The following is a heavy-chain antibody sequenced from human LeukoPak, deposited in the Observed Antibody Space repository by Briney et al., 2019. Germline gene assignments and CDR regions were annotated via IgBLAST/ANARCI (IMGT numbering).Heavy chain of an antibody. V-gene: IGHV1-18*01. J-gene: IGHJ5*02. CDR1: GYTFTSYG. CDR3: ARESYDYGDYRISWFDP. D-gene: IGHD4-17*01. Sequence: ASVKVSCMASGYTFTSYGISWVRQAPGQGLEWMGWISAYNGNTNYAQKLQGRVTMTTDTSTSTAYMELRSLRSDDTAVYYCARESYDYGDYRISWFDPWGQGTLVTVSS. CDR2: ISAYNGNT.